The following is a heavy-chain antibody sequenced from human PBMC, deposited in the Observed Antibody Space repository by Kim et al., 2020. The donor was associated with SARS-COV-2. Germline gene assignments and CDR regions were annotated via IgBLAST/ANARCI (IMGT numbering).Heavy chain of an antibody. CDR1: GFTFSSYA. V-gene: IGHV3-23*01. Sequence: GGSLRLSCAASGFTFSSYAMSWVRQAPGKGLEWVSAISGSGGSTYYADSVKGRFTISRDNSKNTLYLQMNSLRAEDTAVYYCAKDSRFITMIVVVTDAFDIWGQGTMVTVSS. CDR3: AKDSRFITMIVVVTDAFDI. CDR2: ISGSGGST. J-gene: IGHJ3*02. D-gene: IGHD3-22*01.